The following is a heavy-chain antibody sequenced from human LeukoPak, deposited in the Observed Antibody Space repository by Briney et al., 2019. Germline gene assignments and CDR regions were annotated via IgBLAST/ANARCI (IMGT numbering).Heavy chain of an antibody. J-gene: IGHJ4*02. V-gene: IGHV3-23*01. D-gene: IGHD6-19*01. CDR2: ISGSGGST. CDR3: AKDGQQWLVRGYFDY. CDR1: GFTFSSYA. Sequence: GGSLRLSCAASGFTFSSYAMSWVRQAPGKGLEWVSAISGSGGSTYYADSVKGWFTISRDNSKNTLYLQMNSLRAEDTAVYYCAKDGQQWLVRGYFDYWGQGTLVTVSS.